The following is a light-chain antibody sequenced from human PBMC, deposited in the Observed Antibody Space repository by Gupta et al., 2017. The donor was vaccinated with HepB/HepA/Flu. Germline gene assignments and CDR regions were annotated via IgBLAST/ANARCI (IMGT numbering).Light chain of an antibody. CDR2: DVT. V-gene: IGLV2-14*03. CDR3: CSYIGGGTFV. CDR1: KN. J-gene: IGLJ1*01. Sequence: QSALTQPAPVSGSPGQAITISCTGTKNVSWYQQHPGKAPKLIIYDVTNRPSGVSTRFSGSKSGNTASLTISGLQAEDEAEYFCCSYIGGGTFVFGTGTEVTVL.